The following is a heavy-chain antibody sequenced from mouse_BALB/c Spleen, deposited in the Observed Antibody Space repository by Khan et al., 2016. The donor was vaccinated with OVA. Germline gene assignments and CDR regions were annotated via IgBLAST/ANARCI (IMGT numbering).Heavy chain of an antibody. Sequence: EVPLFSSGGDLVKPGGSLKLSCAASGFTFSSYSMSWVRQTPDKRLEWVATISSGGDYTYYPDSVKGRFTISRDNAKNTLYLQRTSLKSEDTAMDYCERHLTGAFAYGGQGNGVTV. CDR3: ERHLTGAFAY. CDR1: GFTFSSYS. V-gene: IGHV5-6*01. CDR2: ISSGGDYT. J-gene: IGHJ3*01.